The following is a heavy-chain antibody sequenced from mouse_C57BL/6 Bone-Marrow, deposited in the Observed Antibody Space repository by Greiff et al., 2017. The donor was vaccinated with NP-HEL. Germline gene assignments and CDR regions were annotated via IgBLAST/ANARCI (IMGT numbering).Heavy chain of an antibody. CDR2: IYPGDGDT. D-gene: IGHD3-2*02. CDR3: ARGESSGPPYDAMDY. CDR1: GYAFSSYW. J-gene: IGHJ4*01. V-gene: IGHV1-80*01. Sequence: QVQLQQSGAELVKPGASVKISCKASGYAFSSYWMNWVKQRPGKGLEWIGQIYPGDGDTNYNGKFKGKATLTADKSSSTAYMQLSSLTSEDSAVYFCARGESSGPPYDAMDYWGQGTSVTVSS.